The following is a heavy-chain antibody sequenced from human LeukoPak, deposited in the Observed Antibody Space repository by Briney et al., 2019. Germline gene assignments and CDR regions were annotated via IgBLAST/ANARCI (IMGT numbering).Heavy chain of an antibody. CDR1: GFTFSSYA. CDR2: ISGSGGST. V-gene: IGHV3-23*01. Sequence: PGGSLRLSCAASGFTFSSYAMSWVRQAPGKGLEWVSAISGSGGSTYYADSVKGRFTISRDNSKNTLYLQMNSLRAEDTAVYYCAGGVYYYDSSGYPTLDYWGQGALVTVSS. D-gene: IGHD3-22*01. J-gene: IGHJ4*02. CDR3: AGGVYYYDSSGYPTLDY.